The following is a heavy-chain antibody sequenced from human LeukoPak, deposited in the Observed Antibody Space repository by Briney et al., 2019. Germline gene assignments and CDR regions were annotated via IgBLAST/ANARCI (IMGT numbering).Heavy chain of an antibody. V-gene: IGHV4-61*01. CDR2: IYYSGST. CDR3: ARGPLPNTGIAVAPPYYYYYGMDV. CDR1: GGSVSSGSYY. D-gene: IGHD6-19*01. Sequence: SETLPLTCTVSGGSVSSGSYYWSWIRQPPGKGLEWLGYIYYSGSTNYNPSLKSRVTISVDTSKNQFSLKLSSVTAADTAVYYCARGPLPNTGIAVAPPYYYYYGMDVWGQGTTVTVSS. J-gene: IGHJ6*02.